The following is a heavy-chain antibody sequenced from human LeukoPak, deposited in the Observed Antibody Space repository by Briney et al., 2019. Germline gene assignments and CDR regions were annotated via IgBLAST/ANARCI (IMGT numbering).Heavy chain of an antibody. V-gene: IGHV6-1*01. CDR3: ARVGKRMAAAGDYYFYMDV. CDR2: TYCRSKWYN. D-gene: IGHD6-13*01. Sequence: SQTLSLTCAISGDSVSSNSAAWSWIRQSPSRGLEWLGRTYCRSKWYNDYAVSVKSRISINSDTSKNHFSLQLNSVTPEDTAVYYCARVGKRMAAAGDYYFYMDVWGKGTTVTISS. J-gene: IGHJ6*03. CDR1: GDSVSSNSAA.